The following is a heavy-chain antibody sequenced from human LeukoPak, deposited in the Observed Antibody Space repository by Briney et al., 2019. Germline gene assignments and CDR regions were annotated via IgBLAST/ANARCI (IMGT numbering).Heavy chain of an antibody. V-gene: IGHV1-8*03. D-gene: IGHD1-26*01. CDR2: MNPNSGNT. Sequence: ASVKVSCKASGYTFTGYYMHWVRQAPGQGLEWMGWMNPNSGNTGYAQKFQGRVTITRNTSISTAYMELSSLRSEDTAVYYCARAPVYSGSYDNWFDPWGQGTLVTVSS. CDR3: ARAPVYSGSYDNWFDP. CDR1: GYTFTGYY. J-gene: IGHJ5*02.